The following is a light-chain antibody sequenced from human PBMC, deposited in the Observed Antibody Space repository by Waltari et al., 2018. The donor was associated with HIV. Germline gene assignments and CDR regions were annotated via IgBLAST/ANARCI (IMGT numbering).Light chain of an antibody. CDR2: EGS. Sequence: QSALTQPASVSGSPGQPITLSCTGTSRDVGSYNLVSWYQQHPGKAPKLMIYEGSKRPSGVSNRFSGSKSGNTASLTISGLQAEDEADYYCCSYAGSSTLVFGGGTKLTVL. J-gene: IGLJ3*02. V-gene: IGLV2-23*01. CDR3: CSYAGSSTLV. CDR1: SRDVGSYNL.